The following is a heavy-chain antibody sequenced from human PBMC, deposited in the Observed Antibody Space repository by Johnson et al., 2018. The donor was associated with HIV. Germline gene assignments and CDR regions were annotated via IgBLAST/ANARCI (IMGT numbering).Heavy chain of an antibody. D-gene: IGHD5-24*01. J-gene: IGHJ3*02. CDR1: GFTFSSYP. CDR2: VADDGTNK. Sequence: QVQLVESGGGVVQPGRSLRLSCAASGFTFSSYPMHWVRQAPGKGLEWVALVADDGTNKYRAESGKDRFTISRDSSENTLYLQMNSLRAEDTAVYYGARACRDGYTCDVFDIWGQGTMVTVSS. CDR3: ARACRDGYTCDVFDI. V-gene: IGHV3-30*14.